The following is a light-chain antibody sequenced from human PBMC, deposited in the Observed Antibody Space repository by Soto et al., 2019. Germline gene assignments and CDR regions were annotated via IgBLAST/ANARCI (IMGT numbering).Light chain of an antibody. J-gene: IGKJ5*01. Sequence: IVLTQSPGTLSLSPGERATLSCRASQSVSSSYLAWYQQKPGQAPRLLISGASTRAPGIAARFSGSGSGTNFTLSISGLQSADFAVYYCQQYNDWPLYTFGQGTRLEIK. V-gene: IGKV3-15*01. CDR1: QSVSSSY. CDR2: GAS. CDR3: QQYNDWPLYT.